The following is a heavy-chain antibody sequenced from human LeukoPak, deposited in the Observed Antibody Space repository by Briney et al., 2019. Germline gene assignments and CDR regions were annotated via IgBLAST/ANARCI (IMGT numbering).Heavy chain of an antibody. D-gene: IGHD3-10*01. CDR3: AKAMVRGVIIEEFDY. Sequence: GGSLRLSCAAPGFTFSSYAMSWVRQAPGKGLEWVSAISGSGGSTYYADSVKGRFTISRDNSKNTLYLQMNSLRAEDTAVYYCAKAMVRGVIIEEFDYWGQGTLVAVSS. J-gene: IGHJ4*02. CDR2: ISGSGGST. V-gene: IGHV3-23*01. CDR1: GFTFSSYA.